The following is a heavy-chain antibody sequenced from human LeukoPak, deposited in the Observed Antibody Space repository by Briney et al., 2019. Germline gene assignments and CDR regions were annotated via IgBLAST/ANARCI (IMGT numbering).Heavy chain of an antibody. V-gene: IGHV3-43*02. CDR2: ISGDGGST. CDR1: GFTFDDYA. J-gene: IGHJ4*02. Sequence: GGSLRLSCAASGFTFDDYAMHWVRQAPGKGLEWVSLISGDGGSTYYADSVKGRFTISRDNSKNSLYLQMNSLRTEDTALYYCAKDGGDSIEGSEVYYYGSGSYPLDYWGQGTLVTVSS. CDR3: AKDGGDSIEGSEVYYYGSGSYPLDY. D-gene: IGHD3-10*01.